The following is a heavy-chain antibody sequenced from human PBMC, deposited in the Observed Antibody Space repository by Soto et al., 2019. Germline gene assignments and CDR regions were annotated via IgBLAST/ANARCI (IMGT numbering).Heavy chain of an antibody. V-gene: IGHV3-64D*08. CDR1: GFTFSNYA. CDR3: VKVPRGPRYYLDY. Sequence: EVQLVESGGVLVQPGGSLRLSCSASGFTFSNYAMYWVRQAPGKGLEYVSAVSVNGGTSYYTDSVKGRFTISRDNSKHTLYLQMSRLRAEDTAVYYCVKVPRGPRYYLDYWGQGTLVTVSS. D-gene: IGHD3-10*01. CDR2: VSVNGGTS. J-gene: IGHJ4*02.